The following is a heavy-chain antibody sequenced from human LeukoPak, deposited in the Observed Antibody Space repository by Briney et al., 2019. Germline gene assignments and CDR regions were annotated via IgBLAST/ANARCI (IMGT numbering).Heavy chain of an antibody. CDR3: ARGGSYLSAFDI. Sequence: GGSLRLSCAASGFSVSSNYMTWVRQAPGKGLEWVSVIYSGGSTYYADSVKGRFTISRDNSKNTLYLQMNSLRAEDTAVYYCARGGSYLSAFDIWGQGTMVTVSS. D-gene: IGHD1-26*01. CDR1: GFSVSSNY. V-gene: IGHV3-53*01. J-gene: IGHJ3*02. CDR2: IYSGGST.